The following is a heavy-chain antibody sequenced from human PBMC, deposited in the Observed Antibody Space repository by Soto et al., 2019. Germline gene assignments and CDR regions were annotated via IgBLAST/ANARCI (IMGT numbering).Heavy chain of an antibody. CDR2: VYYTGIA. V-gene: IGHV4-59*08. CDR1: GGSLTSYY. D-gene: IGHD5-12*01. Sequence: QVQLQESGPGLVKPSETLSLTCTVSGGSLTSYYWSWIRQPPGKGLEWIGFVYYTGIARYNPSLKSRVTISVDTSKNQFSLKLTSVTAADTAIYYCARRIVSTETFDYWGQGPLVTVSS. J-gene: IGHJ4*02. CDR3: ARRIVSTETFDY.